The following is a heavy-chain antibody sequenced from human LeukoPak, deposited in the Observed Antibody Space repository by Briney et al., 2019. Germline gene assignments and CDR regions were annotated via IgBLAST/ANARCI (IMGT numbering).Heavy chain of an antibody. CDR3: ARGTLYSGWSYYFDY. V-gene: IGHV4-39*07. D-gene: IGHD6-19*01. CDR2: VYYSGTT. J-gene: IGHJ4*03. Sequence: PSETLSLTCSVSGGSISLSYYYWGWIRQPPGKALEWIGSVYYSGTTSYNPSLKSRVTISVDMSKNHFSLRLSSVTAADTAMYYCARGTLYSGWSYYFDYWGQGTMVTVSS. CDR1: GGSISLSYYY.